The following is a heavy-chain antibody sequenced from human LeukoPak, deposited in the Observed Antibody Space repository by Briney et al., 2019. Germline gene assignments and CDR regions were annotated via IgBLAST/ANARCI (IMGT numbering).Heavy chain of an antibody. D-gene: IGHD3-10*01. J-gene: IGHJ6*04. CDR3: ARDRGFGQADV. Sequence: GGSLRLSCVASGFTFSGYWMSWLRQAPGKGLEWVANIKQDGGEKYYVDSVKGRFTISRDNAKDSLYLQMNSLRAEDTAVYYCARDRGFGQADVWGKGTTVTVSS. CDR1: GFTFSGYW. V-gene: IGHV3-7*01. CDR2: IKQDGGEK.